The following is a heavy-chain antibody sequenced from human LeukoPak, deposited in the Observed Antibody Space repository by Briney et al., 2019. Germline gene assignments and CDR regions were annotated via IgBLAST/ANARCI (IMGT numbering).Heavy chain of an antibody. CDR3: ARWYSSGWAFDY. D-gene: IGHD6-19*01. V-gene: IGHV1-2*02. Sequence: ASVTVSCKASGYTFTDYYMHWVRQAPGQGLEWMGWINPNSGGANYAQKFQGRVTMTRDTSISTAYMELSRLRSDDTAVYYCARWYSSGWAFDYWGQGTLVTVSS. J-gene: IGHJ4*02. CDR2: INPNSGGA. CDR1: GYTFTDYY.